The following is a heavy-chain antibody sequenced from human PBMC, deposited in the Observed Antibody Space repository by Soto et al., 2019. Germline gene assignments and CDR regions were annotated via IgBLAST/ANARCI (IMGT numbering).Heavy chain of an antibody. CDR2: ISGSGST. Sequence: GGSLRLSFAASGFTFRTYAMTWVRQAPGKGLAWLSSISGSGSTYYADSVKGRFTISRDNSKNTLYLQMNSLRAEDTAVYYCAKVISTSGSSLWGRGPLVTVSS. V-gene: IGHV3-23*01. CDR1: GFTFRTYA. D-gene: IGHD3-10*01. CDR3: AKVISTSGSSL. J-gene: IGHJ4*02.